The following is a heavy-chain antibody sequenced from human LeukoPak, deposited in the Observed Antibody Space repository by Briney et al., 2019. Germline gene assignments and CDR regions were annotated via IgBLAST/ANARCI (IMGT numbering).Heavy chain of an antibody. V-gene: IGHV4-39*07. Sequence: SETLSLTCTVSGGSISSSRYYWGWIRQPPGKGLEWIGSIYYSGSTYYNPSLKSRVTISVDTSKNQFSLKLSSVTAADTAVYYCARALYDSSGYRFDYWGQGTLVTVSS. CDR1: GGSISSSRYY. D-gene: IGHD3-22*01. CDR3: ARALYDSSGYRFDY. CDR2: IYYSGST. J-gene: IGHJ4*02.